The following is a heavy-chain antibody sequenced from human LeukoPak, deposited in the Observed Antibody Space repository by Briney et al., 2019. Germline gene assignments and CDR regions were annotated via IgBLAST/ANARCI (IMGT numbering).Heavy chain of an antibody. CDR2: ISYSGST. V-gene: IGHV4-59*08. D-gene: IGHD3-22*01. CDR3: ARQVYYYDKLDY. Sequence: SETLSLTCIVSGGSISSYYWSLIRQPPGKGLEWIGYISYSGSTNYNPSLKSRVTISADTSKNQFSLNLNSVTAADTAVYYCARQVYYYDKLDYWGQGTLVTVSS. J-gene: IGHJ4*02. CDR1: GGSISSYY.